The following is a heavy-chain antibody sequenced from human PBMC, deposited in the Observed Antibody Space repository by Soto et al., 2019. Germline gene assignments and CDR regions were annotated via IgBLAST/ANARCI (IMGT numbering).Heavy chain of an antibody. J-gene: IGHJ4*02. CDR3: ARGTADQDY. D-gene: IGHD2-21*02. Sequence: QVQLVQSGAEVKKPGPSVKISCKASGYTFPADYIHWLRQAPGQGLECMGWTNPNNGGTNLAQKFQGRVTMTRDTSINTAYLELCSLRSDDRAVYFCARGTADQDYWGQGTLVTVSS. V-gene: IGHV1-2*02. CDR1: GYTFPADY. CDR2: TNPNNGGT.